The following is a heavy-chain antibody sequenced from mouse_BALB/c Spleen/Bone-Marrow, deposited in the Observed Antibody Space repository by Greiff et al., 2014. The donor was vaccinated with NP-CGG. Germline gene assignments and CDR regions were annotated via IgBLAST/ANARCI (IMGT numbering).Heavy chain of an antibody. V-gene: IGHV1S81*02. CDR1: GYTFTSYY. CDR3: TRSCDYEGDYYAMDY. J-gene: IGHJ4*01. Sequence: QVQLQQSGAELVKPGASVKLSCKASGYTFTSYYMYWVKQRPGQGLEWIGEINPSNGGTNFNEKFKSKATLTVDKSSSTAYMQLSSLTSEDSAVYYCTRSCDYEGDYYAMDYWGQGTSVTVSS. CDR2: INPSNGGT. D-gene: IGHD2-4*01.